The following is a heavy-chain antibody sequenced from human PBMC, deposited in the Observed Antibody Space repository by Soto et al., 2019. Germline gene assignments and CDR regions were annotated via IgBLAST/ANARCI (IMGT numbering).Heavy chain of an antibody. CDR1: GGSFIPNY. V-gene: IGHV4-59*12. CDR2: IYYGGTT. Sequence: SETLSLTCTVSGGSFIPNYWSWIRQPPWKGLEWVGYIYYGGTTSYNPSLQSRVTISLETSKSQFSLRLTSVTAADTAVYYCARDLWGYCGTDCYPLDVWGQGTTVTVSS. CDR3: ARDLWGYCGTDCYPLDV. D-gene: IGHD2-21*02. J-gene: IGHJ6*02.